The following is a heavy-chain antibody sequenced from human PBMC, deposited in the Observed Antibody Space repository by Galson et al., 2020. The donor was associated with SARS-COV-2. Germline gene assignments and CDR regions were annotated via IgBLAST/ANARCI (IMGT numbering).Heavy chain of an antibody. Sequence: GGSLRLSCAASGFPFSDSYMHWVRQASGKGLEWVGRIRRKANSYATAYAASLKGRFTIARDDSKNTAYLQMNSLKTEDTAVYYCTRVPPYGGSFWDAFDIWGQGTLVTVSS. D-gene: IGHD6-6*01. CDR1: GFPFSDSY. V-gene: IGHV3-73*01. J-gene: IGHJ3*02. CDR3: TRVPPYGGSFWDAFDI. CDR2: IRRKANSYAT.